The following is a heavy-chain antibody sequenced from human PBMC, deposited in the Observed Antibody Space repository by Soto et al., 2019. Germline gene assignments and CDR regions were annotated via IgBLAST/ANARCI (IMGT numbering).Heavy chain of an antibody. CDR3: AKWRNGFGATDV. CDR1: GFTFSSYA. CDR2: ISGSGGST. V-gene: IGHV3-23*01. D-gene: IGHD3-10*01. Sequence: EVQLLEYGGGLVQPGGSLRLSCAASGFTFSSYAMSWVRQAPGKGLEWVSAISGSGGSTYYADSVKGRFTISRDNSKNTLYLQMNSLRAEDTAVYYCAKWRNGFGATDVWVKGTTVTVSS. J-gene: IGHJ6*04.